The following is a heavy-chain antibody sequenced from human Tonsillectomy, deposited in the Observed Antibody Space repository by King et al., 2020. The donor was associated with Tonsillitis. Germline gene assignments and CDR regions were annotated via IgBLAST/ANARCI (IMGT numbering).Heavy chain of an antibody. CDR3: ARVNDYGDYNYFYYGMDV. CDR2: IESDGTIT. D-gene: IGHD4-17*01. CDR1: GFTFSRYW. J-gene: IGHJ6*02. Sequence: VQLVESGGGLFQPGGSLRLSCAASGFTFSRYWMNWVRQAPGKGLVWVSRIESDGTITTYADSVKGRFTISRDNAKNTLYLQMNSLRAEDTAVYYCARVNDYGDYNYFYYGMDVWGQGTTVTVSS. V-gene: IGHV3-74*01.